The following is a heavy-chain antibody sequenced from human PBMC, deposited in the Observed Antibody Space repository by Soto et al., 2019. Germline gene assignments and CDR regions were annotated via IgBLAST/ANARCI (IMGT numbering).Heavy chain of an antibody. Sequence: ASVKVSCKASRYTFTSYAMHWVRQAPGQRLEWMGWINAGNGNTKYSQKFQGRVTITRDTSANTAYMELSSLRSEDTAVYYCATDVLGAFDTGDYWCQGTLVTVSS. V-gene: IGHV1-3*01. CDR1: RYTFTSYA. J-gene: IGHJ4*02. CDR3: ATDVLGAFDTGDY. D-gene: IGHD1-26*01. CDR2: INAGNGNT.